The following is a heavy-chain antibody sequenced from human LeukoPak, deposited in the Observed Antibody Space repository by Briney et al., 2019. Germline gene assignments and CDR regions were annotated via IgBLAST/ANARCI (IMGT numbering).Heavy chain of an antibody. J-gene: IGHJ4*02. CDR1: GFTFSSYS. CDR2: ISSGGTTI. V-gene: IGHV3-48*01. Sequence: PGGSLRLSCAASGFTFSSYSMNWIRQAPGKGLEWVSYISSGGTTIYYADSVKGRFTISRDNAKDSLYLQMNSLRAEDTAVYYCARETPPGYWGQGTLVTVSS. CDR3: ARETPPGY.